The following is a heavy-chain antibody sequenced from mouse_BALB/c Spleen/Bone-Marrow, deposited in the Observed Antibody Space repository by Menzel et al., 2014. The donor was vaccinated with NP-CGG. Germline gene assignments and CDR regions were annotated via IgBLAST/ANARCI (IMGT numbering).Heavy chain of an antibody. CDR3: ARRDGGPMDY. Sequence: EVHLVESGGDLVKPGGSLKLSCAASGFTFSNYGMSWVRQTPDKRLEWVATISSGGSYTYCPDSVKGRFTISRDNAKSTLYLQMSGLKSEDTAMYYCARRDGGPMDYWGQGTSVTVSS. D-gene: IGHD2-3*01. V-gene: IGHV5-6*01. CDR1: GFTFSNYG. CDR2: ISSGGSYT. J-gene: IGHJ4*01.